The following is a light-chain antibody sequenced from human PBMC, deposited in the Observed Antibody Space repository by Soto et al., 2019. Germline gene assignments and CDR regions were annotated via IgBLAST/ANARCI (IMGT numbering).Light chain of an antibody. CDR1: PSVANY. V-gene: IGKV3-11*01. CDR2: DAS. CDR3: QQRTNWPSST. J-gene: IGKJ5*01. Sequence: EIVLTQSPATLSLSPGERATLSCRASPSVANYLAWYQQKPGQAPRLLIHDASNRATGIPARFSGSGSGTDLSLTISSLEPEDFALYYCQQRTNWPSSTFGQGTRLEIK.